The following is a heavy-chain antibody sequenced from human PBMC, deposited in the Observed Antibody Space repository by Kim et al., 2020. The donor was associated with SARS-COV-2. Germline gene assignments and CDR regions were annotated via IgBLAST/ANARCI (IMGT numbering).Heavy chain of an antibody. V-gene: IGHV3-21*01. CDR1: GFTFSSYS. Sequence: GGSLRLSCAASGFTFSSYSMNWVRQAPGKGLEWVSSISSSSSYIYYADSVKGRFTISRDNAKNSLYLQMNSLRAEDTAVYYCARDLAVAGTNYFDYWGQGTLVTVSS. CDR2: ISSSSSYI. CDR3: ARDLAVAGTNYFDY. J-gene: IGHJ4*02. D-gene: IGHD6-19*01.